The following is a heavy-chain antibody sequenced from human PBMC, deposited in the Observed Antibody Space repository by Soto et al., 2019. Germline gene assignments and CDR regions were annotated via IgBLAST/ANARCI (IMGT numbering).Heavy chain of an antibody. CDR3: VKDRGFYLDAFDM. Sequence: QVQLVESGGGVVQPGTSLRLTCDVSGFSITSSGMHWVRQAPGKGLEWVAVISYDGKSKYYADSVKGRFTISRDNSKNTLCLQMNSLRPEDTAVFYCVKDRGFYLDAFDMWGPGAKVTVSS. V-gene: IGHV3-30*18. CDR2: ISYDGKSK. D-gene: IGHD3-3*01. J-gene: IGHJ3*02. CDR1: GFSITSSG.